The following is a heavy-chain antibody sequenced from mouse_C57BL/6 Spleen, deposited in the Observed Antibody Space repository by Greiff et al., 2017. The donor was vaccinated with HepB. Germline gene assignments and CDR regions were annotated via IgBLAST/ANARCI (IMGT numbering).Heavy chain of an antibody. Sequence: QVQLQQPGAELVRPGSSVKLSCKASGYTFTSYWMDWVKQRPGQGLEWIGNIYPSDSETHYNQKFKDKATLTVDKSSSTAYMQLSSLTSEDSAVYYCARRVVEDWYFDVWGTGTTVTVSS. D-gene: IGHD1-1*01. V-gene: IGHV1-61*01. CDR1: GYTFTSYW. CDR3: ARRVVEDWYFDV. J-gene: IGHJ1*03. CDR2: IYPSDSET.